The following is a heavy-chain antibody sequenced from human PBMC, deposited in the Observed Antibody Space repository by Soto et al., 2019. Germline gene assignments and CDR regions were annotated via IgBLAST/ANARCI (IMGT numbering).Heavy chain of an antibody. CDR2: IYYSGST. D-gene: IGHD3-3*01. J-gene: IGHJ5*02. V-gene: IGHV4-61*08. CDR3: ARAAIFGVVIGVVGYGWFDP. CDR1: GGSISSGGYY. Sequence: PSATLSLTCTVSGGSISSGGYYWSWIRQHPGKGLEWIGYIYYSGSTNYNPSLKSRVTISVDTSKNQFSLKLSSVTAADAAVYYCARAAIFGVVIGVVGYGWFDPWGQGTLVTVSS.